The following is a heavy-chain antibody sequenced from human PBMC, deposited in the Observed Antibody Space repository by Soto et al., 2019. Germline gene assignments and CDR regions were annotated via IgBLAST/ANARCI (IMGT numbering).Heavy chain of an antibody. CDR3: ARVNGNIVVVPAAIGPYMDV. J-gene: IGHJ6*03. CDR1: GGSISSSSYY. V-gene: IGHV4-39*07. D-gene: IGHD2-2*02. CDR2: INHSGST. Sequence: ETLSLTCTVSGGSISSSSYYWSWIRQPPGKGLEWIGEINHSGSTNYNPSLKSRVTISVDTSKNQFSLKLSSVTAADTAAYYCARVNGNIVVVPAAIGPYMDVWGKGTTVTVSS.